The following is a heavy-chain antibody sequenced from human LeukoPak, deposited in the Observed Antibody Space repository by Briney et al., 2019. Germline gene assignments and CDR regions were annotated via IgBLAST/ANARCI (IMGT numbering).Heavy chain of an antibody. CDR1: GLTFSSSW. CDR2: INPDGNKK. Sequence: GGSLRLSCAVSGLTFSSSWMDWVRQAPGKGLEWVASINPDGNKKYSADSVKGRFTISRDNAKNALYLQMNSLRAEDTALYHCVLSPYDFWSGYYLYWGQGTLVTVSS. V-gene: IGHV3-7*03. CDR3: VLSPYDFWSGYYLY. D-gene: IGHD3-3*01. J-gene: IGHJ4*02.